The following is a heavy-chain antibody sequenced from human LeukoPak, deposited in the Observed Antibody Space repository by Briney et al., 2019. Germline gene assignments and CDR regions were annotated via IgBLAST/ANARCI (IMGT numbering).Heavy chain of an antibody. D-gene: IGHD3-22*01. Sequence: GGTLRLSCAASGFTFSSYGMSWVRQAPGKGLEWVSAISGSGGSTYYADSVKGRFTISRDNSKNTLYLQMNSLRAEDTAVYYCASMYYYDSSGLDYWGQGTLVTVSS. CDR3: ASMYYYDSSGLDY. J-gene: IGHJ4*02. V-gene: IGHV3-23*01. CDR2: ISGSGGST. CDR1: GFTFSSYG.